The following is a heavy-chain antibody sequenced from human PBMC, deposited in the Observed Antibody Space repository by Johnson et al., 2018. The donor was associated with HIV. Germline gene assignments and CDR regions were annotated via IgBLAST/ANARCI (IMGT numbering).Heavy chain of an antibody. D-gene: IGHD3-3*01. Sequence: VQLLESGGGVVQPGRSLRLSCAASGFTFSSYAMHWVRQAPGKGLEWVAVIAYDGSNKYYADSVKGRFTISRDNSKNTLYLQMNSLRTEDTAVFYCAKGPLYVFWSGEAFDIWGQGTMVTVSS. CDR1: GFTFSSYA. CDR2: IAYDGSNK. CDR3: AKGPLYVFWSGEAFDI. J-gene: IGHJ3*02. V-gene: IGHV3-30-3*01.